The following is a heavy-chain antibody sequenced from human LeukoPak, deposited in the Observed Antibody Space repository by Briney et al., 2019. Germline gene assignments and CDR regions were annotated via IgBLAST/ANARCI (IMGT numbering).Heavy chain of an antibody. CDR2: IYYTGST. Sequence: SETLSLTCTVSGGSISSSNDYWGWIRQPPGKGLEWIGNIYYTGSTYYHPSLKSRIALSVDTSKNQFSLKLSSVPAADTAVYYCAKDGDHANWGQGTLVTVSS. CDR3: AKDGDHAN. D-gene: IGHD7-27*01. V-gene: IGHV4-39*07. CDR1: GGSISSSNDY. J-gene: IGHJ4*02.